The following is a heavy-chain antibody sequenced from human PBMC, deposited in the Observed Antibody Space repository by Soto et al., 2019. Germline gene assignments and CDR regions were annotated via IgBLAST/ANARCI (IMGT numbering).Heavy chain of an antibody. J-gene: IGHJ6*02. CDR2: ISSDGTNT. Sequence: QVQLVESGGGVVQPGRSLRLSCAASGFSFRVYAMHWVRQAPGMGLEWVAVISSDGTNTYYADSVRGRFTISRDNSKNTLYLQMTSLKIEDTAVYYCVRERTWDVWGQGTTVIVSS. CDR3: VRERTWDV. V-gene: IGHV3-30-3*01. CDR1: GFSFRVYA.